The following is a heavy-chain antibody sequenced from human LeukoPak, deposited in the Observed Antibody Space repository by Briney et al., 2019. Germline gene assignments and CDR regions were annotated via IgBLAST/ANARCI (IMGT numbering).Heavy chain of an antibody. CDR2: ISGSGGST. D-gene: IGHD5-24*01. V-gene: IGHV3-23*01. CDR3: AKVGLEMATPLYYFDY. CDR1: GFTFSSYA. J-gene: IGHJ4*02. Sequence: GGSLRLSCAASGFTFSSYAMNWVRQAPGKGLEWVSAISGSGGSTYYADSVKGRFTISRDNSKNTLYLQMNSLRAEDTAVYYCAKVGLEMATPLYYFDYWGQGTLVTVSS.